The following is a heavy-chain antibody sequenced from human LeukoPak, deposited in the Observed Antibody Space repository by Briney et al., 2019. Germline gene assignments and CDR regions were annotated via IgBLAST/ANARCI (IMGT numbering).Heavy chain of an antibody. CDR2: IYYSGST. V-gene: IGHV4-59*11. J-gene: IGHJ6*03. D-gene: IGHD1-1*01. CDR1: GGSISSHY. Sequence: PSETLSLTCTVSGGSISSHYWSWIRQPPGKGLEWIGYIYYSGSTNYIPSLKSRVTISVDTSKNQFSLKLSSVTAADTAVYYCARDRTGVDNHYYYYYMDVWGKGTTVTVSS. CDR3: ARDRTGVDNHYYYYYMDV.